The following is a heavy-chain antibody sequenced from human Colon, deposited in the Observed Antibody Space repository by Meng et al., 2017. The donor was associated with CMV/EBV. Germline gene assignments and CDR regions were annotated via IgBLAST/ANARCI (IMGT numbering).Heavy chain of an antibody. D-gene: IGHD3-3*01. J-gene: IGHJ4*02. Sequence: FPAYYIRWVRQAARQELEGMRWSIDTNSGTNNAQNLRRRVTMTRDTSITTAYMELNGLTSDDTAVYYCARGDTIFGAIMVFDHWGQGTPVTVSS. CDR2: SIDTNSGT. V-gene: IGHV1-2*02. CDR1: FPAYY. CDR3: ARGDTIFGAIMVFDH.